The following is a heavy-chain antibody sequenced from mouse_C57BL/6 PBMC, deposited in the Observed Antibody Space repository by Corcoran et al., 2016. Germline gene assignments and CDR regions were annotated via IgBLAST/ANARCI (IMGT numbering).Heavy chain of an antibody. V-gene: IGHV1-9*01. D-gene: IGHD1-1*01. Sequence: QVQLQQSGAELMKPGASVKLSCKATGYTFTGYWIEWVKQRPGHGLEWIGEILPGSGSTNYNEKFKGKATFTADTSSNTAYMQISSLTTEDSALYYCARGLTTVVATNYYAMDYWGQGTSVTASS. CDR1: GYTFTGYW. J-gene: IGHJ4*01. CDR3: ARGLTTVVATNYYAMDY. CDR2: ILPGSGST.